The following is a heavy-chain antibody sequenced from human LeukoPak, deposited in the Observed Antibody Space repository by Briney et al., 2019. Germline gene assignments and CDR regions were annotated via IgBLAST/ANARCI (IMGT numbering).Heavy chain of an antibody. CDR1: GFTFSSYS. Sequence: GGSLRLSCAASGFTFSSYSMNWVRQAPGKGLEWVSSISSSSSYIYYADSVKGRFTISRYNAKNSLYLQMNSLRAEDTAVYYCASLGQDYGPFSDYWGQGTLVTVSS. D-gene: IGHD4-17*01. J-gene: IGHJ4*02. CDR3: ASLGQDYGPFSDY. CDR2: ISSSSSYI. V-gene: IGHV3-21*01.